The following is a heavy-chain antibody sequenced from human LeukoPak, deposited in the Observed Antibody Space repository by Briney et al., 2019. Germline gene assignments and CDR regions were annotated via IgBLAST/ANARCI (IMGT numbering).Heavy chain of an antibody. Sequence: SETLSLTCTVSGGSFSGYYWSWIRRPPGKGLEWIGEINHSGSANYNPSLKSRGTISVDTSKNQFSLKLSSVTAADTAVYYCARLSDGYFGGDCYNGAFDIWGQGTMVTVSS. CDR1: GGSFSGYY. V-gene: IGHV4-34*01. J-gene: IGHJ3*02. CDR2: INHSGSA. CDR3: ARLSDGYFGGDCYNGAFDI. D-gene: IGHD2-21*02.